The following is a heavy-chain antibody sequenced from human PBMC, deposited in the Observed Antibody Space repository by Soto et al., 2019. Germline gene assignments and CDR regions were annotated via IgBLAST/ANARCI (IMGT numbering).Heavy chain of an antibody. V-gene: IGHV1-69*13. CDR3: AHDLMVRGVAVNWFEP. D-gene: IGHD3-10*01. J-gene: IGHJ5*02. Sequence: SVKVSCKASGGTFSSYAISWVRQAPGQGLEWMGGIIPIFGTANYAQKFQGRVTITADESTSTAYMELSSLRSEDTAVYYCAHDLMVRGVAVNWFEPWGQGTLVTVSS. CDR1: GGTFSSYA. CDR2: IIPIFGTA.